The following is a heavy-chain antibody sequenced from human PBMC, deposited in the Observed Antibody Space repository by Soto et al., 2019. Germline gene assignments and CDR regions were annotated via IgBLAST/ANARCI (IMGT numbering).Heavy chain of an antibody. CDR3: AKCFVGTVRTSGWCDWFDP. J-gene: IGHJ5*02. Sequence: EVRLLESGGGLAQPGGSRRLSCAASGFTFSSSAMNWVRQAPGKGLEWVSSIRVGGGDTFYADYVRGRFTVSRDISRNTMYLQMKSLRGEDTAIYQCAKCFVGTVRTSGWCDWFDPWGQGTLVTVSS. D-gene: IGHD6-19*01. V-gene: IGHV3-23*01. CDR2: IRVGGGDT. CDR1: GFTFSSSA.